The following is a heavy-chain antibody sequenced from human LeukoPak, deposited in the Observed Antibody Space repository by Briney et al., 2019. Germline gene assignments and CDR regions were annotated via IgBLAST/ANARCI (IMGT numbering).Heavy chain of an antibody. V-gene: IGHV4-30-4*01. Sequence: SETLSLTCTVSGGSISSGDYYWSWIRQPPGKGLEWIGYIYYSGSTYYNPSLKSRVTISVDTSKNQLSLKLSSVTAADTAVYYCARDSYYYDSSGYYYFDYWGQGTLVTVSS. D-gene: IGHD3-22*01. CDR2: IYYSGST. J-gene: IGHJ4*02. CDR1: GGSISSGDYY. CDR3: ARDSYYYDSSGYYYFDY.